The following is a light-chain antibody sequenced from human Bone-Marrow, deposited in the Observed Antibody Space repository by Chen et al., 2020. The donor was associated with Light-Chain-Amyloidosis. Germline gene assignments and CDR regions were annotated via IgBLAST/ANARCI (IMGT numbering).Light chain of an antibody. V-gene: IGLV3-25*03. CDR2: KDI. CDR1: ALPKQF. CDR3: QSTGDCGSWV. Sequence: SYELTQPPSVSVPPGQTARITCPADALPKQFAYWYQQRPGQAPLLVIHKDIVRPSVIPVRFSRSSSGTTVTLTSRGVQAEDGADYYCQSTGDCGSWVVGGGTKLTVL. J-gene: IGLJ3*02.